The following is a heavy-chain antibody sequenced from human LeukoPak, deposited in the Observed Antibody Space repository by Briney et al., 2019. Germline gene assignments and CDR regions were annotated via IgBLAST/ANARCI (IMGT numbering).Heavy chain of an antibody. V-gene: IGHV3-33*01. Sequence: GRSLRLSCAASGFTFSSYGMSWVRQAPGKGLEWVAVIRYDGSNTYYADSVKGRFTISRDNSNNTLYLQMNSLRAEDTAVYYCARGTLWFGELSHIFDYWGQGTLVTVSS. J-gene: IGHJ4*02. CDR3: ARGTLWFGELSHIFDY. CDR2: IRYDGSNT. D-gene: IGHD3-10*01. CDR1: GFTFSSYG.